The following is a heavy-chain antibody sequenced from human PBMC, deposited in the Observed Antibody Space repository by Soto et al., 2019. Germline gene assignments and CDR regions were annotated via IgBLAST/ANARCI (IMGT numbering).Heavy chain of an antibody. CDR1: GYMFTSYD. D-gene: IGHD2-2*03. J-gene: IGHJ5*02. CDR3: AMDFVGLYNWFDP. Sequence: ASVKSYCKASGYMFTSYDINWVRQAAGQGLEWLGRMNPNNGKTDYAQKFQGRLTMTRDTSISTVYMELSSLTSEDTAVYYCAMDFVGLYNWFDPWGQGTLVTVSS. CDR2: MNPNNGKT. V-gene: IGHV1-8*01.